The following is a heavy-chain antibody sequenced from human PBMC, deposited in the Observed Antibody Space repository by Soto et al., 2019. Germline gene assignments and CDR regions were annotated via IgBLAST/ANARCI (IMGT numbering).Heavy chain of an antibody. CDR2: IIPIFGTA. V-gene: IGHV1-69*13. J-gene: IGHJ5*02. CDR3: ARATSGSSGWYPWVNFDP. CDR1: GGTFSSYA. D-gene: IGHD6-19*01. Sequence: GASVKVSCKASGGTFSSYAISWVRQAPGQGLEWMGGIIPIFGTANYAQKFQGRVTITADESTSTAYMELSSLRSEDTAVYYCARATSGSSGWYPWVNFDPWGQGTLVTVSS.